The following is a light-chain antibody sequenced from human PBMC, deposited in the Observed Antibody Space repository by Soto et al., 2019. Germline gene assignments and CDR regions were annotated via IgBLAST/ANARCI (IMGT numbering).Light chain of an antibody. CDR1: QSVSSSN. CDR3: QQYGSSGT. J-gene: IGKJ1*01. V-gene: IGKV3-20*01. CDR2: GAS. Sequence: EIVLTQSPGTLSVSPGEGATLSCRASQSVSSSNLAWYQQKPGQAPRLLIYGASSRATGIPDRFSGSGSGTDFTLTISRLEPEDFAVYYCQQYGSSGTFGQGTKVDI.